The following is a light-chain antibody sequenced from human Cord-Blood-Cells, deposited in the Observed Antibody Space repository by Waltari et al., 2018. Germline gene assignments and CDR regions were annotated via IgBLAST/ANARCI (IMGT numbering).Light chain of an antibody. CDR1: TSDVGGYNY. CDR2: DVS. Sequence: SALTQPGSVSGSLGQPVTISCTGTTSDVGGYNYVSWDQQHPGKAPKLMIYDVSKRPSGVPDRFSGSKSGNTASLTISGLQAEDEANYYCCSYAGSYTWVFGGGTKLTVL. J-gene: IGLJ3*02. CDR3: CSYAGSYTWV. V-gene: IGLV2-11*01.